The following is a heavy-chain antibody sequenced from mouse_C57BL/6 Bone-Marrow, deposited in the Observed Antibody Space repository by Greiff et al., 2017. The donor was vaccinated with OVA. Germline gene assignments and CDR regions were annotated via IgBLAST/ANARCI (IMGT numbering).Heavy chain of an antibody. CDR3: ARDIWRQDY. D-gene: IGHD1-1*02. J-gene: IGHJ2*01. V-gene: IGHV14-3*01. CDR1: GFNIKNYY. Sequence: EVQLQQSVAELVRPGASVKLSCTASGFNIKNYYMHWVKQRPEQGLEWIGRIDPANGNTKYAPKFQGKATITADASSNTAYLQRSSLTSEDTAIYYGARDIWRQDYWGQGTTLTVSS. CDR2: IDPANGNT.